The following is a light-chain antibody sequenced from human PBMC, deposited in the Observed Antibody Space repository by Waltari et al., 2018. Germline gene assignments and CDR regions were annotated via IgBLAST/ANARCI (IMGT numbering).Light chain of an antibody. V-gene: IGLV2-14*01. CDR1: SRDVGGSNH. CDR3: SSYRSDSTVI. CDR2: EVS. J-gene: IGLJ2*01. Sequence: QSALTQPASVSGSPGQSITISCPGTSRDVGGSNHVSWYQKYPGKAPKLIIYEVSNRPSGVSNRFSGSKSGNTASLTISGLQAEDEADYYCSSYRSDSTVIFGGGTKLTVL.